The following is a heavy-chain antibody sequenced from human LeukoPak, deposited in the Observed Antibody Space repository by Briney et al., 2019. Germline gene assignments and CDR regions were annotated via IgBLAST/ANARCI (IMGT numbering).Heavy chain of an antibody. D-gene: IGHD3-9*01. CDR3: AGVSDILTGYPFDY. V-gene: IGHV4-61*03. Sequence: SETLSLTCTVSGDSVSNGNYYWSWLRQPPGKALEWIGYIYYTGKTYYNPSLEGRVTILVDTSRNHFSVKLSSVTAADTAVYYCAGVSDILTGYPFDYWGQGTLVTVSS. J-gene: IGHJ4*02. CDR1: GDSVSNGNYY. CDR2: IYYTGKT.